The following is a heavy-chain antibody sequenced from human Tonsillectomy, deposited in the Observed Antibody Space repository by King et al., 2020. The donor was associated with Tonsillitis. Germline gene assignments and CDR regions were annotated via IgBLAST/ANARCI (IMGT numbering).Heavy chain of an antibody. D-gene: IGHD3-9*01. CDR2: IQYDGSSE. CDR1: GFTFNNYG. V-gene: IGHV3-30*02. Sequence: VQLVQSGGGVVQPGGSLRLSCAASGFTFNNYGMHWVRQAPGRGLEWVAFIQYDGSSEYYADSVKGRFTISRDNSNSTLNLQMNSLRPEDTAVYYSAKEPRLRYFAWYLDYWGQGTLVTVSS. J-gene: IGHJ4*02. CDR3: AKEPRLRYFAWYLDY.